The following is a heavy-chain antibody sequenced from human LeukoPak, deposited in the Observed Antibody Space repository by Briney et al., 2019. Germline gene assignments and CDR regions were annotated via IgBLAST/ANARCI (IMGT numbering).Heavy chain of an antibody. CDR1: GYTFTSYD. D-gene: IGHD3-10*01. Sequence: ASVKVSCKASGYTFTSYDINWVRQATGQGLEWMGWMNPNSGNTGYAQKFQGRVTITRNTSISTAYMELGSLRSEDTAVYYCARGCLWFGELPDYWGQGTLVTVSS. CDR2: MNPNSGNT. J-gene: IGHJ4*02. CDR3: ARGCLWFGELPDY. V-gene: IGHV1-8*03.